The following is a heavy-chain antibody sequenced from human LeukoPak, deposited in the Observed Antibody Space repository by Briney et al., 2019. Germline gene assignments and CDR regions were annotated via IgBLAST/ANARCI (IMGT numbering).Heavy chain of an antibody. CDR1: GFAVSNNY. D-gene: IGHD3-16*01. CDR3: ARDLGGLTDM. CDR2: IYSGGNT. Sequence: GGSLRLSCAASGFAVSNNYMTWVRQAPGRGLEWVSVIYSGGNTYYADSVKGRFTISRDNSKNTMYLQMNSLRAEDTAVYFCARDLGGLTDMWGQGTMVTVSS. V-gene: IGHV3-53*01. J-gene: IGHJ3*02.